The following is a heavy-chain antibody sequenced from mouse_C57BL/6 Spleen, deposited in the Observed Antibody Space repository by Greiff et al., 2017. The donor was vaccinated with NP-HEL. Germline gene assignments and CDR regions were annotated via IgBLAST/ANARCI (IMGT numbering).Heavy chain of an antibody. Sequence: VQLVESGAELVRPGASVTLSCKASGYTFTDYEMHWVKQTPVHGLEWIGAIDPETGGTAYNQKFKGKAILTADKSSSTAYMELRSLTSEDSAVYYCTREVGNAYWGQGTLVTVSA. V-gene: IGHV1-15*01. CDR2: IDPETGGT. J-gene: IGHJ3*01. D-gene: IGHD1-3*01. CDR3: TREVGNAY. CDR1: GYTFTDYE.